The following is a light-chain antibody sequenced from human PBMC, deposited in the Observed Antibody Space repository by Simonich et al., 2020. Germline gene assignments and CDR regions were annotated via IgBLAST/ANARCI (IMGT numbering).Light chain of an antibody. CDR3: QQYYSTPLT. CDR1: QSVLYSSNNKNY. CDR2: CAD. J-gene: IGKJ4*01. Sequence: DIVMTQSPDSLAVSLGERATINCKSSQSVLYSSNNKNYFAWYQQKPGQPPKLRIYCADTRESGVPDLFRGSGSGTDFTLTISSLQAEDVAVYYCQQYYSTPLTFGGGTKVEIK. V-gene: IGKV4-1*01.